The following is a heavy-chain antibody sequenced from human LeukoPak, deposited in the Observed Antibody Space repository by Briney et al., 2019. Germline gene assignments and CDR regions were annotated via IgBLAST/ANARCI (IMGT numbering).Heavy chain of an antibody. V-gene: IGHV3-11*01. CDR1: GFTFSDYY. CDR3: ASPLSPPLGKVAPGGY. Sequence: TGGSLRLSCAASGFTFSDYYMSWIRQAPGKGLEWVSYISSSGSTIYYADSVKGRFTISRDNAKNSLYLQMNSLRAEDTAVYYCASPLSPPLGKVAPGGYWGQGTLVTVSS. J-gene: IGHJ4*02. CDR2: ISSSGSTI. D-gene: IGHD4-23*01.